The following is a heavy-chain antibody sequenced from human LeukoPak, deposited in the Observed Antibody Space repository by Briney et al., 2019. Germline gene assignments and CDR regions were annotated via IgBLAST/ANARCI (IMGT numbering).Heavy chain of an antibody. J-gene: IGHJ4*02. CDR3: ARGPGSGSSTIPFDY. V-gene: IGHV4-59*11. CDR2: IYYSGST. Sequence: SETLSLTCTVSGGSISSHYWSWIRQPPGKGLEWIGYIYYSGSTNYNPSLKSRVTISVDTSKNQFSLKLSSVTAADTAVYYCARGPGSGSSTIPFDYWGQGTLVTVSS. D-gene: IGHD2-2*01. CDR1: GGSISSHY.